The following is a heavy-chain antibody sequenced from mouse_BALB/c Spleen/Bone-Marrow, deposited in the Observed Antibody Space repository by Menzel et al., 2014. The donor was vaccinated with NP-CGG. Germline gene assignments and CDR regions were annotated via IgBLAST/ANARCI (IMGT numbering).Heavy chain of an antibody. Sequence: EVLLVESGGGLVQPGGSLKLSCATSGFTFSDYYMYWVRQTPEKRLEWVAYISNGGGSTYYPDTVKGRFTISRDNAKNTLYLQMSRLKSEDTAMYYCARQVAYSYLDYWGQGTSLTVSS. CDR3: ARQVAYSYLDY. V-gene: IGHV5-12*02. J-gene: IGHJ2*02. CDR2: ISNGGGST. D-gene: IGHD2-10*01. CDR1: GFTFSDYY.